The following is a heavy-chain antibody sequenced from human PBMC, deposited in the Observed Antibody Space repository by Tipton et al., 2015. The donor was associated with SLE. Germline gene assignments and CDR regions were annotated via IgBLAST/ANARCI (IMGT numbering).Heavy chain of an antibody. V-gene: IGHV4-61*08. CDR1: GGSISSGDYY. Sequence: TLSLTCTVSGGSISSGDYYWSWIRQPPGKGLEWIGYIYYSGSTNYNPSLKSRVTISVDTSKNQFSLKLSSVTAADTAVYYCARDRGWLGSDYYYGMDVWGQGTTVTVSS. J-gene: IGHJ6*02. CDR3: ARDRGWLGSDYYYGMDV. CDR2: IYYSGST. D-gene: IGHD6-19*01.